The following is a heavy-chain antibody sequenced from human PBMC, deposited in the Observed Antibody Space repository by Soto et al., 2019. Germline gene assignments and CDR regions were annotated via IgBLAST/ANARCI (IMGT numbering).Heavy chain of an antibody. D-gene: IGHD6-13*01. V-gene: IGHV4-59*01. CDR1: GGSISSYC. J-gene: IGHJ4*02. CDR3: GRVSPNIGYSTRWYSFDN. Sequence: SETLSLTCTVSGGSISSYCWSWIRQPPGKGLEWIGYIYYSGSGDYNPSLERRGTISVDAFKNQFSVKLSSVTAADAAVEYCGRVSPNIGYSTRWYSFDNWGQGTXVTVSP. CDR2: IYYSGSG.